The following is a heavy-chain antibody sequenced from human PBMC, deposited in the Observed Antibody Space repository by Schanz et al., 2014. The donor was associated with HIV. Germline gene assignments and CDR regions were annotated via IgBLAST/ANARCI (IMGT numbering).Heavy chain of an antibody. Sequence: QVQLVESGGGVVQPGASLRVSCAASGFTFSDYYMSWIRQAPGKGLEWVSYISGSGNTIYYADSVKGRFTISRDNAKNSLSLQMNSLRAEDTAVYYCARPDYDFWVDVWGQGTTVTVSS. CDR3: ARPDYDFWVDV. CDR1: GFTFSDYY. CDR2: ISGSGNTI. D-gene: IGHD3-3*01. V-gene: IGHV3-11*01. J-gene: IGHJ6*02.